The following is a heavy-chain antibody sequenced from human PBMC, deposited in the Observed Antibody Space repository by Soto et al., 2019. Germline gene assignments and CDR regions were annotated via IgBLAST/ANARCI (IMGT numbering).Heavy chain of an antibody. CDR3: AKEQYTAMVKEGPGMLDY. Sequence: GGSLRLSCAASGFTFSSYGMHWVRQAPGKGLEWVAVISYDGSNKYYADSVKGRFTISRVNSKNTLYLQMNSLRAKDTAVYYCAKEQYTAMVKEGPGMLDYWGQGTLVTVSS. CDR1: GFTFSSYG. D-gene: IGHD5-18*01. CDR2: ISYDGSNK. J-gene: IGHJ4*02. V-gene: IGHV3-30*18.